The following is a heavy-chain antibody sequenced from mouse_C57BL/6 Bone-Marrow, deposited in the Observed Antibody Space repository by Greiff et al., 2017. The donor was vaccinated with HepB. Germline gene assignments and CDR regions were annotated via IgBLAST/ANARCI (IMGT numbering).Heavy chain of an antibody. Sequence: DVQLQESGGGLVQPKGSLKLSCAASGFSFNTYAMNWVRQAPGKGLEWVARIRSKSNNYATYYADSVKDRFTISRDDSESMLYLQMNNLKTEDTAMYYCVRHGETAQDYFDYWGQGTTLTVSS. CDR1: GFSFNTYA. V-gene: IGHV10-1*01. CDR3: VRHGETAQDYFDY. D-gene: IGHD3-2*02. CDR2: IRSKSNNYAT. J-gene: IGHJ2*01.